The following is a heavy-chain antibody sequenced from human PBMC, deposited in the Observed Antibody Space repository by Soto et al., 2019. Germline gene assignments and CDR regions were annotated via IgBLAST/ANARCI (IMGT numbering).Heavy chain of an antibody. Sequence: SETLSLTCAVYGGSFSGYYWSWIRQPPGKGLEWIGEINHSGSTNYNPSLKSRVTISVDTSKNQFSPKLSSVTAADTAVYYCARGYGSSSRPYYFDYWGQGTLVTVSS. CDR2: INHSGST. CDR1: GGSFSGYY. CDR3: ARGYGSSSRPYYFDY. V-gene: IGHV4-34*01. D-gene: IGHD6-13*01. J-gene: IGHJ4*02.